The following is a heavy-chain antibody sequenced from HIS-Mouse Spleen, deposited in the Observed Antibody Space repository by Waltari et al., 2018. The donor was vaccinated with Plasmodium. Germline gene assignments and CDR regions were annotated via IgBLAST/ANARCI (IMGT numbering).Heavy chain of an antibody. CDR1: GGSISSSSYY. J-gene: IGHJ4*02. Sequence: QLQLQESGPGLVKPSETLSLTCTVPGGSISSSSYYWGWIRQPPGKGLEWIGSTYYSGSTYYNPSLKSRVTISVDTSKNQFSLKLSSVTAADTAVYYCARQLAYYDFWSGYSRGYYFDYWGQGTLVTVSS. V-gene: IGHV4-39*01. D-gene: IGHD3-3*01. CDR2: TYYSGST. CDR3: ARQLAYYDFWSGYSRGYYFDY.